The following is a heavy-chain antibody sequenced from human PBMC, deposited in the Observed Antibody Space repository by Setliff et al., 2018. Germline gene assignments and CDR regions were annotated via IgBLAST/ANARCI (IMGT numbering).Heavy chain of an antibody. CDR1: GGSFSGYY. J-gene: IGHJ4*01. Sequence: PSETLSLTCAVYGGSFSGYYWSWIRQPPGKGLEWIGEINHSGSTNYNPSLKSRVTISVDTSKNQFSLKLSSVTAADTAVYYCASIALTEPSYYDYVWGSYRFFHYFDYWG. CDR3: ASIALTEPSYYDYVWGSYRFFHYFDY. V-gene: IGHV4-34*01. CDR2: INHSGST. D-gene: IGHD3-16*02.